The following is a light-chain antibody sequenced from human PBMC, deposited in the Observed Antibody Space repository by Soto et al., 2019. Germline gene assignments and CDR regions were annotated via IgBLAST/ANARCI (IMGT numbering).Light chain of an antibody. CDR2: EVN. J-gene: IGLJ3*02. CDR1: SSDIGTYNY. Sequence: QSALTQPASVSGSPGQSITISCTGTSSDIGTYNYVSWHQQYPGNAPKLMIYEVNYRPSGVSTRFSGSKSDNTASLTISGLQAEDEGDYYCSSFTTSKTLVFGGGTKLTVL. V-gene: IGLV2-14*01. CDR3: SSFTTSKTLV.